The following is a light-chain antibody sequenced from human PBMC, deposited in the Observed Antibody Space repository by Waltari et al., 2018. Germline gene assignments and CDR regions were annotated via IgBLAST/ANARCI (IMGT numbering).Light chain of an antibody. Sequence: SLELTQPPSVTVSAGETAIITCSGDELGGMFVSWHQHKPGQPHLLLISKDLRPPSGIPEMFAGSTSGRAATLTIRGTRTIDEADYYCQTSDTTVGVFGGGTKLTV. CDR1: ELGGMF. V-gene: IGLV3-1*01. J-gene: IGLJ3*02. CDR3: QTSDTTVGV. CDR2: KDL.